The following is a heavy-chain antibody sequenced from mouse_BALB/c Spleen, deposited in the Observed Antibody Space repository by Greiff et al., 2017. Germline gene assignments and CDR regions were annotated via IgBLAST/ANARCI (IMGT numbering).Heavy chain of an antibody. Sequence: EVLLVESGGGLVKPGGSLKLSCAASGFTFSDYYMYWVRQTPEKRLEWVATISDGGSYTYYPDSVKGRFTISRDNAKNNLYLQMSSLKSEDTAMYYCAGDSNCDDYAMDYWGQGTSVTVSS. V-gene: IGHV5-4*02. CDR1: GFTFSDYY. D-gene: IGHD4-1*01. CDR2: ISDGGSYT. CDR3: AGDSNCDDYAMDY. J-gene: IGHJ4*01.